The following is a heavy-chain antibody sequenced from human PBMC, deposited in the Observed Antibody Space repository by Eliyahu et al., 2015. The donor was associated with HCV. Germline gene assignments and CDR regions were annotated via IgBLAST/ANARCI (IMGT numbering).Heavy chain of an antibody. D-gene: IGHD6-19*01. J-gene: IGHJ5*02. CDR3: ASGGGGIAVAGTGGWFDP. CDR2: IHYSGST. CDR1: GGSITTYY. Sequence: QVQLQESGPGLVKPSETLSLTCTVSGGSITTYYWSWIRQPPGKGLEWIGYIHYSGSTNYNPPLKSRVTISLDTSKNXFSLNLTSVTAADTAVYYCASGGGGIAVAGTGGWFDPWGQGTLVTVSS. V-gene: IGHV4-59*01.